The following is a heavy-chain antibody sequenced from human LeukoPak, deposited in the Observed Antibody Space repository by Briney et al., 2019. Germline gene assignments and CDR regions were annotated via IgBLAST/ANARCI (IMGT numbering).Heavy chain of an antibody. J-gene: IGHJ4*02. CDR3: ARALGYCSSTSC. D-gene: IGHD2-2*01. V-gene: IGHV1-69*05. Sequence: KFQGRVTITTDESTSTAYMELSSLRSEDTAVYYCARALGYCSSTSCWGQGTLVTVSS.